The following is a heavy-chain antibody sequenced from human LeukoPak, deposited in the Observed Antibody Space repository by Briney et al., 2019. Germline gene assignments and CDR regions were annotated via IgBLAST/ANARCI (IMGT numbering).Heavy chain of an antibody. CDR1: GFIVSSNY. CDR2: IYTGGNT. J-gene: IGHJ3*02. Sequence: GGSLRLSCAASGFIVSSNYMNWVRQAPGKGLEWVSVIYTGGNTYYADSVTGRFTISRDNSKNTLYLQMHSLRAEDTDMYYCASPSSGQSFDIWGQGTMVTVSS. D-gene: IGHD6-19*01. CDR3: ASPSSGQSFDI. V-gene: IGHV3-53*01.